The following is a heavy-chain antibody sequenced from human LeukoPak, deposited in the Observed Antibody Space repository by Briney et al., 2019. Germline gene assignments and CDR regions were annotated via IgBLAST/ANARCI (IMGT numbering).Heavy chain of an antibody. J-gene: IGHJ5*02. CDR1: GGSLSSGSYY. CDR3: ARAYSSGWYPNWFDP. Sequence: SETLALTCTVSGGSLSSGSYYWSWIRQPAGKGLEWIGRIYTSGSTNYNPSLKSRVTISVDTSKNQFSLKLSSVTAADTALYYCARAYSSGWYPNWFDPWGQGTLVTVSS. D-gene: IGHD6-19*01. V-gene: IGHV4-61*02. CDR2: IYTSGST.